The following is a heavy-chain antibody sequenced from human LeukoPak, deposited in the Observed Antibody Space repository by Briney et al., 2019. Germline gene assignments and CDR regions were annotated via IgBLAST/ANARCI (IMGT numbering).Heavy chain of an antibody. D-gene: IGHD3-22*01. J-gene: IGHJ4*02. V-gene: IGHV3-21*01. Sequence: PGGSLRLSCAASGFTFSTYSMNSVRQAPGKGLEWVSSISSSSSYIYYADSVKGRFTISRDNAKNSLYLQMNSLRAEDTAVYYCARDPGNYYDSSGYFSSFDYWGQGTLVTVSS. CDR2: ISSSSSYI. CDR1: GFTFSTYS. CDR3: ARDPGNYYDSSGYFSSFDY.